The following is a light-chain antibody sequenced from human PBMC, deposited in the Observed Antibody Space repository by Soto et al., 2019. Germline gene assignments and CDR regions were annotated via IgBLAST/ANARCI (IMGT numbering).Light chain of an antibody. CDR1: QGISND. Sequence: DIQMTQSPSSLSASVGDRVTITCRASQGISNDLGWYQQKPGKAPNRLIYAASILQSGVPSRFSGSGSGTEFTLTISSLQPEDFATYYCLQSYSTRWTFGQGTKVDIK. V-gene: IGKV1-17*01. CDR2: AAS. CDR3: LQSYSTRWT. J-gene: IGKJ1*01.